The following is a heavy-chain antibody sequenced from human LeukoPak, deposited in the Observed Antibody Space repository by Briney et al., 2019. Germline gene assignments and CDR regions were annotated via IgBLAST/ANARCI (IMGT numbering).Heavy chain of an antibody. V-gene: IGHV1-18*01. Sequence: VASVKVSCKASGYTFTSYGISWVRQAPGQGLEWMGWISAYNGNTNYAQKLQGRVTMTTDTSTSTAYMELRSLRSDDTAVYYCARVGRFLEWLPLENYYYYMDVWGKGTTVTVSS. CDR3: ARVGRFLEWLPLENYYYYMDV. D-gene: IGHD3-3*01. CDR1: GYTFTSYG. J-gene: IGHJ6*03. CDR2: ISAYNGNT.